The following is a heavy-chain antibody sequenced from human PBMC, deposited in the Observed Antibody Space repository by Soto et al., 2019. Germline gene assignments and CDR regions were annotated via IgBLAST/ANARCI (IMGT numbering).Heavy chain of an antibody. CDR1: GYTFTSYG. V-gene: IGHV1-18*01. J-gene: IGHJ6*02. CDR3: ARDSGSLGYYDFWSGYSNGYYYYGMDV. D-gene: IGHD3-3*01. CDR2: ISAYNGNT. Sequence: ASVKVSCKASGYTFTSYGISWVRRAPGQGLEWMGWISAYNGNTNYAQKLQGRVTMTTDTSTSTAYMELRSLRSDDTAVYYCARDSGSLGYYDFWSGYSNGYYYYGMDVWGQGTTVTVSS.